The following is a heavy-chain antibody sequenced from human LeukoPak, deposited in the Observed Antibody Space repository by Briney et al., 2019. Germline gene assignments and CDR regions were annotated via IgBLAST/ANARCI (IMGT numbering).Heavy chain of an antibody. CDR1: GGSISSSSYY. D-gene: IGHD4-17*01. V-gene: IGHV4-39*07. J-gene: IGHJ3*02. CDR3: ARGYGDYVVGDAFDI. CDR2: IYYSGST. Sequence: SETLSLTCTVSGGSISSSSYYWGWIRQPPGKGLEWIGSIYYSGSTYYNPSLKSRASISVDTSKNQFSLRLSSVTAADTAVYYCARGYGDYVVGDAFDIWGQGTMVTVSS.